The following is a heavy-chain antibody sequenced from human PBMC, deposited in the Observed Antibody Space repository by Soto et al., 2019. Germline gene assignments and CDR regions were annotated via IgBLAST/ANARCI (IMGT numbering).Heavy chain of an antibody. CDR3: ARVGFNWNDDYYGMDV. CDR2: INHSGST. CDR1: GASIDRSNYY. Sequence: SETLSLTCTVSGASIDRSNYYWSWIRQPPGKGLEWIGEINHSGSTNYNPSLKSRVTISVDTSKNQFSLKLSSVTAADTAVYYCARVGFNWNDDYYGMDVWGQGTTVTVSS. J-gene: IGHJ6*02. V-gene: IGHV4-39*07. D-gene: IGHD1-20*01.